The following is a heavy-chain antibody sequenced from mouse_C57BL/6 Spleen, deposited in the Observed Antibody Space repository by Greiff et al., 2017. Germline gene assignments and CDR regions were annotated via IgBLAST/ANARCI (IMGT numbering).Heavy chain of an antibody. J-gene: IGHJ4*01. CDR1: GFTFSDYG. D-gene: IGHD2-3*01. Sequence: EVKVEESGGGLVKPGGSLKLSCAASGFTFSDYGLHWVRQAPEKGLEWVAYISSGSSTIYYADTVKGRFTISRDNAKNTLFLQMTSLRSEDTAMYYCARPYDGYAMDYWGQGTSVTVSS. CDR2: ISSGSSTI. V-gene: IGHV5-17*01. CDR3: ARPYDGYAMDY.